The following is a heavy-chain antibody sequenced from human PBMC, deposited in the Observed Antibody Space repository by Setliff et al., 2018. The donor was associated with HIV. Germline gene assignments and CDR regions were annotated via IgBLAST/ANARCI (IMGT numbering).Heavy chain of an antibody. CDR3: ARSDHSSGYYYNFDY. D-gene: IGHD3-22*01. CDR2: INPNIGGT. CDR1: GHTFTGYH. V-gene: IGHV1-2*02. J-gene: IGHJ4*02. Sequence: ASVKVSCKASGHTFTGYHIHWVRQAPGQGLEWMGWINPNIGGTNSAQKFQGRVTMTRDTSISTAYMVLSRLRSDDTAVYYCARSDHSSGYYYNFDYWGQGTLVTVSS.